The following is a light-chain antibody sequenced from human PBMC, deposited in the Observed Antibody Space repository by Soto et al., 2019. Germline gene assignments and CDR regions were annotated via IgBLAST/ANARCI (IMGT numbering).Light chain of an antibody. CDR1: SSNIGRNS. Sequence: QSVLTQAPSASETPGQRVTISCSGRSSNIGRNSISWYQQFPGTAPKLLIYNTNQRPAGVPDRFSGSKSGTSASLAIRGLQSDDVADYYCAAWDDSLNGYVFGTGTKLTVL. CDR3: AAWDDSLNGYV. V-gene: IGLV1-44*01. J-gene: IGLJ1*01. CDR2: NTN.